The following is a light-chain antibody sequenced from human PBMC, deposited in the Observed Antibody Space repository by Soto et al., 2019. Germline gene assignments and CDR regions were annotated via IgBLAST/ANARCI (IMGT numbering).Light chain of an antibody. J-gene: IGKJ2*01. Sequence: IQMTQSPASVSASVGDTVTITCRASQAVSTWLAWYQQKPGKAPKPLIYAASTLQSGVPSRFSGSGSGTEFTLTISSLQPEDFATYYCQQLNSYPLTFGPGTKVEIK. V-gene: IGKV1-12*01. CDR2: AAS. CDR1: QAVSTW. CDR3: QQLNSYPLT.